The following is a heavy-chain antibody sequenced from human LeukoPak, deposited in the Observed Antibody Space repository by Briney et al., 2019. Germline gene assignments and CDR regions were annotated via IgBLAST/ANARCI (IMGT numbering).Heavy chain of an antibody. J-gene: IGHJ6*02. CDR1: GFTFSDAW. V-gene: IGHV3-21*01. CDR3: ARDLSYGTRRFYGMDV. CDR2: ISRSSSDI. D-gene: IGHD5-18*01. Sequence: GGSLRLSCAASGFTFSDAWMNWVRQAPGKGLEWVSAISRSSSDIYYADSVKGRFTVSRDNAKNSLYLQMNSLRAEDTAVYYCARDLSYGTRRFYGMDVWGQGTTVTVSS.